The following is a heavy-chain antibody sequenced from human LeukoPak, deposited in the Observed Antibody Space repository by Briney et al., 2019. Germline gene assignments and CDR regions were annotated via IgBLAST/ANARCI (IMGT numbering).Heavy chain of an antibody. Sequence: GASLKVSCKVSGYTLTELSMHWVRQAPGKGLEWMGGFDPEDGETIYAQKFQGRVTMTEDTSTDTAYMELSSLRSEDTAVYYCATSLGYCSSTSCFSGFDYWGQGTLVTVSS. D-gene: IGHD2-2*01. CDR1: GYTLTELS. CDR2: FDPEDGET. CDR3: ATSLGYCSSTSCFSGFDY. J-gene: IGHJ4*02. V-gene: IGHV1-24*01.